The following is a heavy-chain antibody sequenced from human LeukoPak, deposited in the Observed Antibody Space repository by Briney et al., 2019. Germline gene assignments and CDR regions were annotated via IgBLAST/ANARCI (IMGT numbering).Heavy chain of an antibody. J-gene: IGHJ5*02. CDR2: IYYSGST. Sequence: SETLSLTCAVYGGSFSGYYWSWIRQHPGKGLEWIGYIYYSGSTYYNPSLKSRVTISVDTSKNQFSLKLSSVTAADTAVYYCARGRNWFDPWGQGTLVTVSS. CDR3: ARGRNWFDP. V-gene: IGHV4-31*11. CDR1: GGSFSGYY.